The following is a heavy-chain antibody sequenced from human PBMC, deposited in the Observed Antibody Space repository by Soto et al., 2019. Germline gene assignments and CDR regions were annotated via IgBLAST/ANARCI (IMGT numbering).Heavy chain of an antibody. CDR1: GYTFTSYA. CDR2: INAGNGNT. Sequence: ASVKVSCKASGYTFTSYAMHWVRQAPGQRLEWMGWINAGNGNTKYSQKFQGRVTITRDTSASTAYMELSSLRSDDTAVYYCARGPITMIVVVPYGMDVWGQGTTVTVSS. D-gene: IGHD3-22*01. J-gene: IGHJ6*02. V-gene: IGHV1-3*01. CDR3: ARGPITMIVVVPYGMDV.